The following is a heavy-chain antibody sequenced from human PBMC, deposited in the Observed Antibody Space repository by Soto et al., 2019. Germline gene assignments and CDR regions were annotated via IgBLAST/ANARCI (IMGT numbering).Heavy chain of an antibody. CDR3: ASSYGSGYRAFDY. J-gene: IGHJ4*02. D-gene: IGHD3-10*01. Sequence: QVQLVQSGAEVKRPGSSVKVSCKASGDTFTFYSINWVRQAPGLGLEWMGRINPILSMSNYAQRFQGRVTXTXEXXTSTAYMELSSLRFEDTATYYCASSYGSGYRAFDYWGQGALVTVSS. CDR1: GDTFTFYS. CDR2: INPILSMS. V-gene: IGHV1-69*02.